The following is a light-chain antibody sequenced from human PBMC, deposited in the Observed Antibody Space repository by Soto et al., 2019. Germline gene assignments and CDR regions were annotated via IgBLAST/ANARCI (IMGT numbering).Light chain of an antibody. Sequence: QSALTQPASVSGSPGQSITISCTGTSSDVGNYKYVSWYQQHPGKAPKLMIYEVSNRPSGVSNRFSGSKCGNTASLTISGLQAEDETDYYCFSYTSSGTYVFGTGTKLTVL. CDR1: SSDVGNYKY. CDR2: EVS. V-gene: IGLV2-14*01. CDR3: FSYTSSGTYV. J-gene: IGLJ1*01.